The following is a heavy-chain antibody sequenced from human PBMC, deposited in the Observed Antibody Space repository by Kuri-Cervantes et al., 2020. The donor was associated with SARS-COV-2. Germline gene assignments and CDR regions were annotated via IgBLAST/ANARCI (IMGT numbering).Heavy chain of an antibody. CDR2: ISYDGNTT. CDR3: ARDRVGVHDC. V-gene: IGHV3-30-3*01. Sequence: GESLKISCAASGFTFSRYAIHWVRQAPGKGLEWVAFISYDGNTTYYADSVKGRFTISRDNSRNSLFLQMNSLRTEDTAIYYCARDRVGVHDCWGQGTLVTVSS. D-gene: IGHD2-21*01. CDR1: GFTFSRYA. J-gene: IGHJ4*02.